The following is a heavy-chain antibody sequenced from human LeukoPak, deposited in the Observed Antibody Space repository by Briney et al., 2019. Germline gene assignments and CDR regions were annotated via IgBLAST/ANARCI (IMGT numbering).Heavy chain of an antibody. V-gene: IGHV3-72*01. J-gene: IGHJ4*02. Sequence: PGGSLRLSCAASGFTFSDHYMDWVRQAPGKGLEWVGRTRNKANSYTTEYAASVKGRFTISRDDSKNSPYLQMNSLKTEDTAVYYCAREYYDYVWGSYLDYWGQGTLVTVSS. CDR3: AREYYDYVWGSYLDY. D-gene: IGHD3-16*02. CDR2: TRNKANSYTT. CDR1: GFTFSDHY.